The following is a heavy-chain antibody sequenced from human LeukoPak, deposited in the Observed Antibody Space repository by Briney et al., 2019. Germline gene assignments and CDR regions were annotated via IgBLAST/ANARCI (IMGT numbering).Heavy chain of an antibody. CDR3: AWRYITGWHFDY. D-gene: IGHD1-20*01. Sequence: PGGSLRLSCATSGFTVSSNYMSWVRQAPGKGLEWVSVIYADGSTYYADSVKGRFTISRDNSENTLYLQMNSLRAEDTAIYYCAWRYITGWHFDYWGQGTLGTVSS. CDR1: GFTVSSNY. V-gene: IGHV3-66*01. J-gene: IGHJ4*02. CDR2: IYADGST.